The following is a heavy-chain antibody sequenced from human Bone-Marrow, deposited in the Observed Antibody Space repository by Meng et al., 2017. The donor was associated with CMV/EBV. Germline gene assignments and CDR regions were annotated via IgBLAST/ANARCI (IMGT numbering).Heavy chain of an antibody. Sequence: GESLKISCVASGFIFSNFNMHWVRQAPGKGLEWVALIRYSSDDKSYADSVKGRFTVSRDNSKRMVFLEMSGLRAEDTAVYYCARDRQLLLYGVYYGMDVWGQGPTVTVSS. CDR1: GFIFSNFN. CDR3: ARDRQLLLYGVYYGMDV. J-gene: IGHJ6*02. V-gene: IGHV3-30*02. D-gene: IGHD2-2*02. CDR2: IRYSSDDK.